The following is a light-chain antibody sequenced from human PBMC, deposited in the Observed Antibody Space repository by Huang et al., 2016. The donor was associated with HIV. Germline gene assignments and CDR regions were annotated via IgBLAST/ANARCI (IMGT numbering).Light chain of an antibody. J-gene: IGKJ4*01. CDR2: AAS. CDR3: QQRTEWLT. CDR1: QNIHNH. V-gene: IGKV3-11*01. Sequence: IVLTQSPATLSWYVGETISLSCRANQNIHNHLAWYQQRPGQPPRLIVYAASSRISGVLGRFSGSGSVTDFTRTISGVESEDFAIYYCQQRTEWLTFGGGT.